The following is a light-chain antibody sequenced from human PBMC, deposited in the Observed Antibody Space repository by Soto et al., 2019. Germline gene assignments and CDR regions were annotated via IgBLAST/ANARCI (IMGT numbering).Light chain of an antibody. J-gene: IGKJ1*01. CDR2: DAS. V-gene: IGKV1-5*01. CDR3: QQYHRYRT. Sequence: DFQIPRSPATLSAPVGERVTITFRASKNSRSRWAWFQQKQGNAPKLLIYDASSLESGVPQRFSGSGSGTALTLTISSLQTDDFSTYYRQQYHRYRTFGQGTKVDIK. CDR1: KNSRSR.